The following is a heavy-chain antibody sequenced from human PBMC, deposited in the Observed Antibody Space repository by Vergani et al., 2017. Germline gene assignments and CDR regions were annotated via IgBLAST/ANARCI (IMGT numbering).Heavy chain of an antibody. Sequence: QVQLQESGPGLVKPSETLSLTCTVSGGSISSYYWSWIRQPAGKGLEWIGRIYTSGSTNYNPSLKSRVTMSVDTSKNQFSLKLSSVTAADTAVYYCARVGTTVTSPRVTRPKSYYYGMDVWGQGTTVTVSS. J-gene: IGHJ6*02. V-gene: IGHV4-4*07. CDR1: GGSISSYY. CDR3: ARVGTTVTSPRVTRPKSYYYGMDV. CDR2: IYTSGST. D-gene: IGHD4-17*01.